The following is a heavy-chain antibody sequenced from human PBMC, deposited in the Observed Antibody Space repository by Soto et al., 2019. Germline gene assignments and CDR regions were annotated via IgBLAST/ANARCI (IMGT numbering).Heavy chain of an antibody. CDR2: IKQAGSEK. Sequence: GGPLSLSCAASGFTSSSYWMSWVRQAPGKGLEWVANIKQAGSEKYYVDSVKGRFTISRDNAKNSLYLQMNSLRAEDTAVYYCAREIQLWPHDAFDIWGQGTMVTVSS. CDR1: GFTSSSYW. D-gene: IGHD5-18*01. CDR3: AREIQLWPHDAFDI. V-gene: IGHV3-7*05. J-gene: IGHJ3*02.